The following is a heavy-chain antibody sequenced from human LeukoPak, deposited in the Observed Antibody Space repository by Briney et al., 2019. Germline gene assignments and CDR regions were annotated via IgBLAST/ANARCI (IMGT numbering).Heavy chain of an antibody. D-gene: IGHD5-24*01. CDR2: ISYDESNK. CDR1: GFTFSSYG. J-gene: IGHJ5*02. CDR3: AKDRYNGPTVDSSP. Sequence: GRSLRLSWAASGFTFSSYGMHSVRQAPGKGLGWVAVISYDESNKYYADSVQGRFTISRDNSKNPLYLQMNSLRAEDTAVYYCAKDRYNGPTVDSSPWGQGTLVTVSS. V-gene: IGHV3-30*18.